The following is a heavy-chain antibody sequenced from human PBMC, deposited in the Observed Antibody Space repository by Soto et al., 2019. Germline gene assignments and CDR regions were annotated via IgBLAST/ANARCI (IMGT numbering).Heavy chain of an antibody. Sequence: QVQLVQSGAEVKKPGASVKVSCKASGYTFTSYGISWVRQAPGQGLEWMGWISAYNGNTNYAQKLQGRVTMTTDTATSTAYMKLRSLRSDDTAVYYCARTIFGVVKSYYYYYGMDVWGQGTTVTVSS. CDR3: ARTIFGVVKSYYYYYGMDV. V-gene: IGHV1-18*04. D-gene: IGHD3-3*01. CDR2: ISAYNGNT. J-gene: IGHJ6*02. CDR1: GYTFTSYG.